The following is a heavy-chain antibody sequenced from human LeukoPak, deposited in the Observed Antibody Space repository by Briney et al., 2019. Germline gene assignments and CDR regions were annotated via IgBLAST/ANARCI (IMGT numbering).Heavy chain of an antibody. CDR3: ATYKGDYFDY. J-gene: IGHJ4*02. CDR2: IISIFGTA. CDR1: GGTFSSYA. V-gene: IGHV1-69*01. D-gene: IGHD1-1*01. Sequence: SVKVSCKASGGTFSSYAISWVRQAPGQGLEWMGGIISIFGTANYAQKFQGRVTITADESTSTAYMELSSLRSEDTAVYYCATYKGDYFDYWGQGTLVTFSS.